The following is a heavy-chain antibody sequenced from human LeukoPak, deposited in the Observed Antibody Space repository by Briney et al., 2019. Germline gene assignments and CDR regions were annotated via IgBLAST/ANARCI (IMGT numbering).Heavy chain of an antibody. CDR1: GFTFSSHW. CDR2: IKTDGSST. J-gene: IGHJ5*02. CDR3: ARDHSPGWFGP. Sequence: GGSLGISCAAPGFTFSSHWMHLVRQAPGKGLEWVSRIKTDGSSTDYADSVKGRFTISRDNAKNTLYLQMNSLRVEDTAVYYCARDHSPGWFGPWGQGTLVTVSS. V-gene: IGHV3-74*01. D-gene: IGHD4-11*01.